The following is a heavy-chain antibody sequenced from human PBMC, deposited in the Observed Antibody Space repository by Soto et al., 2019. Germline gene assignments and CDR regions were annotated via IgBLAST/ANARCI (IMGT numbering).Heavy chain of an antibody. CDR2: IYYSGST. Sequence: SETLSLTCTVSGGSISSYYWSWIRQPPGKGLEWIGCIYYSGSTNYNPSLKSRVTVSVDTSKNQFSLKLSSVTAADTAVYYCARHPSDFWFDPWGQGTPVTVSS. CDR3: ARHPSDFWFDP. J-gene: IGHJ5*02. CDR1: GGSISSYY. D-gene: IGHD2-21*02. V-gene: IGHV4-59*08.